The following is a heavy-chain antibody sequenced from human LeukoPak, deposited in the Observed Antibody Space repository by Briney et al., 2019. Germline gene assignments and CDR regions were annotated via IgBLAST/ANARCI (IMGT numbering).Heavy chain of an antibody. CDR2: IYHSGST. D-gene: IGHD3-22*01. CDR3: ARAPPTLYDSSGYQDY. V-gene: IGHV4-4*02. CDR1: GGSTSSSNW. Sequence: PSGTLSLTCAVSGGSTSSSNWWSWVRQPPGKGLEWIGEIYHSGSTNYNPSLKSRVTISVDKSKNQFSLKLSSVTAADTAVYYCARAPPTLYDSSGYQDYWGQGTLVTVSS. J-gene: IGHJ4*02.